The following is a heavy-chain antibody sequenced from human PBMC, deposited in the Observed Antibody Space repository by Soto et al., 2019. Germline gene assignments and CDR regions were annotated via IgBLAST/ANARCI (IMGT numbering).Heavy chain of an antibody. D-gene: IGHD6-13*01. CDR2: IKSKRYSGTT. J-gene: IGHJ4*02. CDR1: GFTFSNAW. Sequence: GGSLRLSCAASGFTFSNAWMNWVRQAPGKGLEWVGRIKSKRYSGTTDYAVPVKGRFTISRDYSKNTMNLQMNSLKTEETAVYYCTTDITAQYSSSWYQGDFDYWGQGTRVTVSA. CDR3: TTDITAQYSSSWYQGDFDY. V-gene: IGHV3-15*07.